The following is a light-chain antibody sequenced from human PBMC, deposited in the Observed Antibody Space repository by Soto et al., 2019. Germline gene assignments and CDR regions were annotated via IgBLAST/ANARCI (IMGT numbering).Light chain of an antibody. CDR2: DVS. J-gene: IGLJ2*01. V-gene: IGLV2-14*03. Sequence: QSVLTQPASVSGSPGQSITISCTGTSSDVGGYNFVSWYQQHPGKAPKLMIYDVSNRPSGISDRFSGSKSGSTASLTISGLRAEDEGDYYCSSYTDISSVIFGGGTKLTVL. CDR1: SSDVGGYNF. CDR3: SSYTDISSVI.